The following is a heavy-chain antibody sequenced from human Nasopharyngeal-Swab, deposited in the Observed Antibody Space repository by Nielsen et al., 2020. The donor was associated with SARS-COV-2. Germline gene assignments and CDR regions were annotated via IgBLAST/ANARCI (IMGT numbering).Heavy chain of an antibody. CDR1: GFTFSSYG. Sequence: GESLKISCAASGFTFSSYGMHWVRQAPGKGLEWVAVIWYDGSNKYYADPVKGRFTISRDNSKNTLYLQMNSLRAEDTAVYYCAKGDYSDYFFDYWGQGTLVTVSS. V-gene: IGHV3-33*06. CDR3: AKGDYSDYFFDY. CDR2: IWYDGSNK. D-gene: IGHD4-11*01. J-gene: IGHJ4*02.